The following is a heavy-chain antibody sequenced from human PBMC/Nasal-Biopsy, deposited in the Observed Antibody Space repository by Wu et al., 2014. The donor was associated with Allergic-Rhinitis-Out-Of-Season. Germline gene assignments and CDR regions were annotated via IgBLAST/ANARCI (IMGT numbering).Heavy chain of an antibody. CDR1: GFIFNTYH. J-gene: IGHJ4*01. CDR3: ARGRLGYCSGGTCFSLDY. V-gene: IGHV3-48*02. D-gene: IGHD2-15*01. CDR2: ISSTGTI. Sequence: LRLSCAASGFIFNTYHMNWVRQAPGKGLEWVSQISSTGTISYADSVKGRFTISRDNANKSVFLQMNSLRDEDTAIYYCARGRLGYCSGGTCFSLDYW.